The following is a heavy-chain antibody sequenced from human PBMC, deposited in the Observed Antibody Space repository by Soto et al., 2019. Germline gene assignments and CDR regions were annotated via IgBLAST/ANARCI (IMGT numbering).Heavy chain of an antibody. Sequence: QVQLVQSGAEVKKPGASVKVSCKASGYTFTGYAIHWVRQAPGQRLEWMGWINVGNGNTKYSEKFQGGVTITRDTSASTAYMELSSLRSADTAVYYCARDAPPYYSYGMDVWGQGTTVTVSS. J-gene: IGHJ6*02. V-gene: IGHV1-3*01. CDR3: ARDAPPYYSYGMDV. CDR1: GYTFTGYA. CDR2: INVGNGNT.